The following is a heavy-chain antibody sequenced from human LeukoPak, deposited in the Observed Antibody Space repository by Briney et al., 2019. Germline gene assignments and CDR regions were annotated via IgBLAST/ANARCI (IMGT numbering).Heavy chain of an antibody. V-gene: IGHV4-59*11. Sequence: SETLSLTCTVSGGSISSHYWSWIRQPPGKGLEWIGYIYYSGSTNYNPPLKSRVTISVDTSKNQFSLKLSSVTAADTAVYYCARGVILRYFDWSSCFDYWGQGTLVTVSS. CDR2: IYYSGST. CDR1: GGSISSHY. D-gene: IGHD3-9*01. CDR3: ARGVILRYFDWSSCFDY. J-gene: IGHJ4*02.